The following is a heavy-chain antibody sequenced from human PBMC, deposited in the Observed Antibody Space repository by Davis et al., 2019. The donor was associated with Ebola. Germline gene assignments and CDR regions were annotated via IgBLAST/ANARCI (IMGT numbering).Heavy chain of an antibody. Sequence: PGGSLRLSCAASGFTFSSYAMSWVRQAPGKGLEWVSGNSGSGGSTYYADSVKGRFTISRDNSKNTLYLQMNSLRAEDTAVYYCAKSPRGYSYGPLYYFDYWGQGTLVTVSS. J-gene: IGHJ4*02. D-gene: IGHD5-18*01. CDR1: GFTFSSYA. CDR2: NSGSGGST. V-gene: IGHV3-23*01. CDR3: AKSPRGYSYGPLYYFDY.